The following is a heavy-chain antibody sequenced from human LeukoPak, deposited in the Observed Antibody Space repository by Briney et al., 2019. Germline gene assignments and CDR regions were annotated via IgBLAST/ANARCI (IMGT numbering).Heavy chain of an antibody. Sequence: PGRSLRLSCAASGFAFSSYAMHWVRQAPGKGLEWVALISYDGSNKYYADSVKGRFTISRDNSKNTLYLQMNSLRAEDTAVYYCARGHYSSTRGWFDPWGQGTLVTVSS. V-gene: IGHV3-30*04. D-gene: IGHD4-11*01. CDR1: GFAFSSYA. J-gene: IGHJ5*02. CDR3: ARGHYSSTRGWFDP. CDR2: ISYDGSNK.